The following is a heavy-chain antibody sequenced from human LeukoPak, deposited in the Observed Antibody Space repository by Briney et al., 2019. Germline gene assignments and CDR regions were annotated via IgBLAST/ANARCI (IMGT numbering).Heavy chain of an antibody. V-gene: IGHV3-48*01. CDR1: GLTIRSYG. CDR3: ARVGGYLSWFDP. Sequence: PGGSLRLSCEASGLTIRSYGMNWVRQAPGKGLEWISYISASSDVSYYAEPVQGRFTISRDNSKNTLYLQMNSLRAEDTAVYYCARVGGYLSWFDPWGQGTLVTVSS. D-gene: IGHD2-15*01. J-gene: IGHJ5*02. CDR2: ISASSDVS.